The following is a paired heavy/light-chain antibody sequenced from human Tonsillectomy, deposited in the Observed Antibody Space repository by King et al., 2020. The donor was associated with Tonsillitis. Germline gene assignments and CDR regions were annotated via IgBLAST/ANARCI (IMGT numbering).Light chain of an antibody. CDR2: GAS. V-gene: IGKV3-15*01. J-gene: IGKJ4*01. CDR3: QQYNNWPLI. Sequence: EIVMTQSPATLSVSPGERATLSCRASQSVSINLAWYQQKPGQAPRLLIYGASTRATGIPARFSGSGSGTEFTLTISGLQSEDFAVYYCQQYNNWPLIFGGGTKVEIK. CDR1: QSVSIN.
Heavy chain of an antibody. CDR1: GGSISSDDYS. V-gene: IGHV4-30-2*01. J-gene: IGHJ5*02. Sequence: QLQLQESGSGLVKPSQTLSLTCAVSGGSISSDDYSWTWIRQPPGKGLEWIGYIYHSGSTYYNPSLKGRVTISVDRSNNQFSLNLSSVTAADTAVYYCARTYYKHSSGYYYVGSWFDTWGQGTLVTVSS. CDR2: IYHSGST. CDR3: ARTYYKHSSGYYYVGSWFDT. D-gene: IGHD3-22*01.